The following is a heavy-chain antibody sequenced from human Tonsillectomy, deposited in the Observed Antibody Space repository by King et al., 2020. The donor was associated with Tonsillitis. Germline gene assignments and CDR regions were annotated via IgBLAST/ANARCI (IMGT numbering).Heavy chain of an antibody. J-gene: IGHJ3*02. CDR3: ARHKLGPDAFDI. Sequence: QLVQSGAEVKKPGESLKISCKGSEYSFTNYYIGWVRPMPGKGLEWRGIIYPGDSDTRYSPSFQGQVTISADKSNSTAYLQWSSLKASDTAMYYCARHKLGPDAFDIWGQGTMVTVSS. D-gene: IGHD7-27*01. CDR2: IYPGDSDT. CDR1: EYSFTNYY. V-gene: IGHV5-51*01.